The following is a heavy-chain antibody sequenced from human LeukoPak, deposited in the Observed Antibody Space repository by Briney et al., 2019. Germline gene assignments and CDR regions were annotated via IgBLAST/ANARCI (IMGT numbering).Heavy chain of an antibody. CDR2: IYHSGST. CDR3: ARARIAAAGTLGYYFDY. V-gene: IGHV4-38-2*02. D-gene: IGHD6-13*01. J-gene: IGHJ4*02. CDR1: GYSISSGYY. Sequence: SETLSLTCTVSGYSISSGYYWGWIRQPPGKGLEWIGSIYHSGSTYYNPSLKSRVTISVDTSKNQFSLKLSSVTAADTAVYYCARARIAAAGTLGYYFDYWGQGTLVTVFS.